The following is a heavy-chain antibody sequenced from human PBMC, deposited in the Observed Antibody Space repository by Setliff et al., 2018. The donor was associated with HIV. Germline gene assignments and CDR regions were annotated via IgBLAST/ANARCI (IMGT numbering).Heavy chain of an antibody. CDR2: IYYSGSN. Sequence: SDPLSLTCTVSGGSVSSGSYDWSWIRQPPGKGLEWIGYIYYSGSNTHNPSLKSRVTISLDTSKNQFSLKLTSVTAADSSLYSCARNSPRGYTLTGPYWGQGTLVTVSS. CDR1: GGSVSSGSYD. CDR3: ARNSPRGYTLTGPY. D-gene: IGHD6-25*01. V-gene: IGHV4-61*01. J-gene: IGHJ4*02.